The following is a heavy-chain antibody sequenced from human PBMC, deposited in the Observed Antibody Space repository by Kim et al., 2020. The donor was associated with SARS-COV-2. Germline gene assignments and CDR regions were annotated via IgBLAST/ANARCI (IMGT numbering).Heavy chain of an antibody. Sequence: SETLSLTCTVSGGSISSGDYYWSWIRQPPGKGLEWIGYIYYSGSTYYNPSLKSRVTISVDTSKNQFSLKLSSVTAADTAVYYCARGNSIVALDYWGQGTLVTVSS. V-gene: IGHV4-30-4*01. CDR3: ARGNSIVALDY. CDR2: IYYSGST. CDR1: GGSISSGDYY. D-gene: IGHD2-21*01. J-gene: IGHJ4*02.